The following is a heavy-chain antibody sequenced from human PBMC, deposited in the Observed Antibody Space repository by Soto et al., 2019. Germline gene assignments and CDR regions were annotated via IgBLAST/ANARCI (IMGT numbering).Heavy chain of an antibody. J-gene: IGHJ4*02. D-gene: IGHD4-17*01. CDR1: GGSISSYY. CDR2: IYYSGST. V-gene: IGHV4-59*01. CDR3: ARTASEDSYGFDY. Sequence: PSETLSLTCTVSGGSISSYYWSWIRQPPGKGLEWIGYIYYSGSTNYNPSLKSRDTISVDTSKNQFSLKLSSVTAADTAVYYCARTASEDSYGFDYWGQGTLVTVSS.